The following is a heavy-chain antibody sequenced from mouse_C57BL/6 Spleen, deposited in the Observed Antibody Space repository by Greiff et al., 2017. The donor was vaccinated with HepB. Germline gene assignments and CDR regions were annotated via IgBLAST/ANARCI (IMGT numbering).Heavy chain of an antibody. D-gene: IGHD2-2*01. CDR3: VREGASTMVTKFAY. CDR2: IYPGSGNT. CDR1: GYTFTDYY. V-gene: IGHV1-76*01. Sequence: QVQLQQSGAELVRPGASVKLSCKASGYTFTDYYINWVKQRPGQGLEWIARIYPGSGNTYYNEKFKGKATLTAEKSSSTAYMQLSSLTSEDSAVYFCVREGASTMVTKFAYWGQGTLVTVSA. J-gene: IGHJ3*01.